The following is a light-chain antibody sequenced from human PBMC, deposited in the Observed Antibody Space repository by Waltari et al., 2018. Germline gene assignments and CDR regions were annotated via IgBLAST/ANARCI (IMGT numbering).Light chain of an antibody. V-gene: IGLV1-47*01. CDR3: AAWDDSLSGWV. CDR2: RHN. J-gene: IGLJ3*02. CDR1: SSNIGSNY. Sequence: QSVLTQPPSASGTPGQRVTISCSGSSSNIGSNYVYWYQQLPGTAPKLLIYRHNEGPSGIPDRFSGSKSGTSASLAISGLRSEDEADYYCAAWDDSLSGWVFGGGTKLTVL.